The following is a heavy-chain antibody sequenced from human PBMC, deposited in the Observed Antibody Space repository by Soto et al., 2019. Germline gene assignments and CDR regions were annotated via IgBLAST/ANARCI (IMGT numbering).Heavy chain of an antibody. CDR2: TYYRSKWYN. D-gene: IGHD3-10*01. Sequence: PSQTLSLTCAISGDSVSSNSAAWNWIRQSPSRDLEWLGRTYYRSKWYNDYAVSVKSRITINPDTSKNQFSLQLNSVTPEDTAVYYCARAHGSGSSISSLGWFDPWGQGTLVTVSS. CDR1: GDSVSSNSAA. V-gene: IGHV6-1*01. CDR3: ARAHGSGSSISSLGWFDP. J-gene: IGHJ5*02.